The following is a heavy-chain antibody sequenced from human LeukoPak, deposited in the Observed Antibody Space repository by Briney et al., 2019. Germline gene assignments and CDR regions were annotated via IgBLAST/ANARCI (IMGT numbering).Heavy chain of an antibody. CDR2: IKQDGSEK. Sequence: GGSLRLSCAASGFTFSSYWMSWVRQAPGKGLEWVANIKQDGSEKYYVDSVKGRFTISRDNAKNSLYLQMNSLRAEDTAVYYCASLITMVRGVMEYWGQGTLVTVPS. D-gene: IGHD3-10*01. CDR1: GFTFSSYW. J-gene: IGHJ4*02. CDR3: ASLITMVRGVMEY. V-gene: IGHV3-7*01.